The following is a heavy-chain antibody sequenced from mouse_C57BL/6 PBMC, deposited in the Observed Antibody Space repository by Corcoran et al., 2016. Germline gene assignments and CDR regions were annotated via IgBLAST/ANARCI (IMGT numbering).Heavy chain of an antibody. Sequence: QVQLKQSGAELVRPGASVKLSCKASGYTFTDYYINWVKQRPGQGLEWIARIYPGSGNTYYNEKFKGKATLTAEKSSSTAYMQLSSLTSEDSAVYFCARGSYGSSAWFAYWCQGTLVTVSA. CDR3: ARGSYGSSAWFAY. D-gene: IGHD1-1*01. CDR2: IYPGSGNT. V-gene: IGHV1-76*01. CDR1: GYTFTDYY. J-gene: IGHJ3*01.